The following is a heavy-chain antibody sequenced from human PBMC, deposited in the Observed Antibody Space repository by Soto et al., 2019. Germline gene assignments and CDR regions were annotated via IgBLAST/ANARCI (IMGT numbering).Heavy chain of an antibody. CDR1: GGSISSYY. CDR2: IYYSGST. Sequence: SETLSLTCTVSGGSISSYYWSWIRQPPGKGLESIGYIYYSGSTNYNPSLKSRVTISVDTSKNQFSLKLSSVTAADTAVYYCARDRYCSGGSCYRRGYYFDYWGQGTLVTVSS. V-gene: IGHV4-59*01. J-gene: IGHJ4*02. D-gene: IGHD2-15*01. CDR3: ARDRYCSGGSCYRRGYYFDY.